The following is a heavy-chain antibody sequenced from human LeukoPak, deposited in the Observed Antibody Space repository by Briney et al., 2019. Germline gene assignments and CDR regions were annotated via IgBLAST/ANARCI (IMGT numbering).Heavy chain of an antibody. V-gene: IGHV4-59*01. Sequence: PSETLSLTCTVSGGSISSYYWSWIRQPPGKGLEWIGYIYYSGSTNYDPSLESRVTISVDTSKNQFSLKLSSVTAADTAVYYCARVLCSGGSCQKRAFDIWGQGTMVTVSS. D-gene: IGHD2-15*01. CDR2: IYYSGST. CDR3: ARVLCSGGSCQKRAFDI. CDR1: GGSISSYY. J-gene: IGHJ3*02.